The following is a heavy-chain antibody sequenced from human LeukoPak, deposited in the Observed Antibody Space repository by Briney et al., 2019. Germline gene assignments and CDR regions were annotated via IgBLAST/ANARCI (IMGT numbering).Heavy chain of an antibody. CDR3: AREWRYYYDSSGIDY. V-gene: IGHV3-30-3*01. D-gene: IGHD3-22*01. CDR1: GFTFSSYA. CDR2: ISYDGSNK. J-gene: IGHJ4*02. Sequence: GGSLRLSCAASGFTFSSYAMHWVRQAPGQGLEWVAVISYDGSNKYYADSVKGRFTISRDNSKNTLYLQMNSLRAEDTAVYYCAREWRYYYDSSGIDYWGQGTLVTVSS.